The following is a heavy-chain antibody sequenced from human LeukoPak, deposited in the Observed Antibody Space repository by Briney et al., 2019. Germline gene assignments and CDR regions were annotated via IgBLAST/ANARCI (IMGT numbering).Heavy chain of an antibody. V-gene: IGHV3-30-3*01. CDR3: ARVRDSSWYWDDAFDI. CDR1: GFTFSSYA. Sequence: GGSLRLSCAASGFTFSSYATHWVRQAPGKGLEWVAVISYDGSNKYYADSVKGRFTISRDNSKNTLYLQMNSLRAEDTAVYYCARVRDSSWYWDDAFDIWGQGTMVTVSS. J-gene: IGHJ3*02. CDR2: ISYDGSNK. D-gene: IGHD6-13*01.